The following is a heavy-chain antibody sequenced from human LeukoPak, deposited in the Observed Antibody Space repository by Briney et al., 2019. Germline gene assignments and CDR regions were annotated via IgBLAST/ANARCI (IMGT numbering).Heavy chain of an antibody. CDR2: IYYNGST. V-gene: IGHV4-59*08. CDR1: GGSISSYY. J-gene: IGHJ6*02. Sequence: SETLSLTCTVSGGSISSYYWSWIRQPPGKGLEWIGYIYYNGSTNYNPSLKSRVTISVDTSKNQFSLKLSSVTAADTAVYYCARHGPSYYYYGMDVWGQGTTVTVSS. CDR3: ARHGPSYYYYGMDV.